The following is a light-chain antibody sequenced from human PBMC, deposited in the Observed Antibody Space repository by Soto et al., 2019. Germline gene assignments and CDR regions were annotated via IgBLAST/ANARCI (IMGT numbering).Light chain of an antibody. V-gene: IGKV3-15*01. Sequence: EIMMTQSPATLSVSPGERATLSCRASQSVSSNLAWYQQKPGQAPRLLIYGASTRATGIPARFSGSGSGTDFTLTINSLEPDDFAVYYCQQRDSWPITFGQGTRLEIK. CDR2: GAS. CDR1: QSVSSN. CDR3: QQRDSWPIT. J-gene: IGKJ5*01.